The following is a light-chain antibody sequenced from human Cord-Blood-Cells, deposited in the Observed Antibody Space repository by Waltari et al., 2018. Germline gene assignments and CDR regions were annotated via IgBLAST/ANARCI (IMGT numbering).Light chain of an antibody. CDR2: HDS. J-gene: IGLJ2*01. Sequence: SYELTQPPSVSVSPGQTASITCSGDKLGDKYACWYQQKPGQSPVLVIYHDSKRPSGIPERFSGPNAGNAATLTIRGTQAMDEADYYCQAWDSSIVVFGGGTKLTVL. V-gene: IGLV3-1*01. CDR3: QAWDSSIVV. CDR1: KLGDKY.